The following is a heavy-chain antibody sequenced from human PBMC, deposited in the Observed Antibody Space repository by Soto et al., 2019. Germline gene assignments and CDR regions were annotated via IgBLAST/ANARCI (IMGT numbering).Heavy chain of an antibody. J-gene: IGHJ3*02. D-gene: IGHD1-1*01. CDR2: MSHSGGT. Sequence: QVQLQQWGAGLLKPSETLSLTCAVYGGFVSSGSYYWSWIRQPPGKGLEWIGEMSHSGGTHFNPSPKGQATISVDTSKNHFSLKMSSVTAADTALYYCARVERGTATTVVDAFDIWGPGTMVTVSS. CDR3: ARVERGTATTVVDAFDI. V-gene: IGHV4-34*01. CDR1: GGFVSSGSYY.